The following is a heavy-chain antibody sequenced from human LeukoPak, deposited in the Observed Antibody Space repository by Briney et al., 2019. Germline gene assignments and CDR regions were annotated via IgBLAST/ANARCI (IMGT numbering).Heavy chain of an antibody. J-gene: IGHJ4*02. Sequence: GGSLTLSCAASGFTFSSYAMSWIRQAPGKGLEWVSAISGSGGSTYYADSVKGRFTISRDNSKNTLYLQMNSLRAEDTAVYYCAKDPLAWDYFDYWGQGTLVTVSS. CDR2: ISGSGGST. D-gene: IGHD7-27*01. CDR1: GFTFSSYA. CDR3: AKDPLAWDYFDY. V-gene: IGHV3-23*01.